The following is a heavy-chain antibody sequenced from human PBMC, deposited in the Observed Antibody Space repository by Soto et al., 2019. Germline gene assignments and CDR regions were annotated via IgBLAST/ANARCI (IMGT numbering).Heavy chain of an antibody. CDR1: GASISGFY. D-gene: IGHD5-12*01. CDR3: AREGYKNYYYGMDV. J-gene: IGHJ6*02. V-gene: IGHV4-4*07. CDR2: LYTNGST. Sequence: SETLSLTYRVSGASISGFYWTWIRQPAGRGLEWLGHLYTNGSTNYNPSLKSRVTMSVDTSKNQFSLRLSSVTAADTAVYYCAREGYKNYYYGMDVWGQGTPVTVSS.